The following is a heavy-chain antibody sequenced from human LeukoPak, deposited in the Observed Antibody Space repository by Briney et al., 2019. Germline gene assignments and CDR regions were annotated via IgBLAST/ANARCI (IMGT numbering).Heavy chain of an antibody. J-gene: IGHJ4*02. CDR1: GLTVSSNY. V-gene: IGHV3-66*01. Sequence: PGGSLRLSCAASGLTVSSNYMSWVRQAPGKGLEWVSIIYSGGGTYYADSVKGRFTISRDNFKSTLYLQMNSLRADDTAMYYCATKKEEGYYFDFWGQGTLVTVSS. CDR3: ATKKEEGYYFDF. CDR2: IYSGGGT.